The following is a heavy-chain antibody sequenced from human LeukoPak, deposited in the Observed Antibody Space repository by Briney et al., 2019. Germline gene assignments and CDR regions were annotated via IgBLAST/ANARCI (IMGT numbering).Heavy chain of an antibody. V-gene: IGHV3-23*01. D-gene: IGHD6-19*01. CDR3: AKAFGSGWYGFSYYLDY. CDR2: ISGSGGST. Sequence: GGSLRLSCAASGFTFSSYAMSWVRQAPVKGLEWVSAISGSGGSTYYADSVKGRFTISRDNSKNTLYLQMNSLRAEDTAVYYCAKAFGSGWYGFSYYLDYWGQGTLVTVSS. J-gene: IGHJ4*02. CDR1: GFTFSSYA.